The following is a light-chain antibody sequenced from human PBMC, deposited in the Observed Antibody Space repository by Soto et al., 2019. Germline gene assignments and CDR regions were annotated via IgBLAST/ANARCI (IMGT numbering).Light chain of an antibody. V-gene: IGKV3D-15*02. CDR3: QQCDSSPWT. Sequence: EIVMTQSPATLSVSPGERATLSCRASQSVSTNLAWYQQKPGQAPRLLIYNALTRATGIPARFSGSGSGTDFTLTISRLEPEDFAVYYCQQCDSSPWTFGQGTKVDIK. CDR2: NAL. CDR1: QSVSTN. J-gene: IGKJ1*01.